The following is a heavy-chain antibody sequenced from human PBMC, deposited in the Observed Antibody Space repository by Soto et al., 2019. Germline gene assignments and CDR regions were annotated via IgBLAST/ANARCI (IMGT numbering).Heavy chain of an antibody. V-gene: IGHV3-23*01. J-gene: IGHJ4*02. D-gene: IGHD4-17*01. CDR2: ISGSGGST. CDR3: AKGPHNSALRRGRLFDY. CDR1: GFTFSSYA. Sequence: GGSLRLSCAASGFTFSSYAMSWVRQAPGKGLEWVSAISGSGGSTYYADSVKGRFTISRDNSKNTLYLQMNSLRAEDTAVYYCAKGPHNSALRRGRLFDYWGQGTLVTVSS.